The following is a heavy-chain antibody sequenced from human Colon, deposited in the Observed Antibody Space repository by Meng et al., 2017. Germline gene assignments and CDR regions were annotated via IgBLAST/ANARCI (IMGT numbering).Heavy chain of an antibody. CDR2: IFYTGTA. CDR3: ANPRYSYAFYNY. J-gene: IGHJ4*02. CDR1: ALTNGTSVSN. D-gene: IGHD3-16*01. V-gene: IGHV4-31*04. Sequence: RQVAAAPGLVKPSQTLSLLCNVPALTNGTSVSNRTWIRERPGQGLAWIGKIFYTGTAHYNPSLKTRAAMSVDRSKNQFSLKLSSVTAADTALYFCANPRYSYAFYNYWGQGTLVTVSS.